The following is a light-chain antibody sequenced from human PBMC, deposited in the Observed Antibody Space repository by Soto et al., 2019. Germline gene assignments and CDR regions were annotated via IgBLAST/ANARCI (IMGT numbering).Light chain of an antibody. J-gene: IGLJ2*01. CDR3: SSFTSQSTVV. V-gene: IGLV2-14*01. CDR2: DVS. CDR1: RSDVGGYNY. Sequence: QSVLTQPASVSGSPGQSIAISCNGTRSDVGGYNYVSWYQQPPGKAPKLIIYDVSDRPSGVSTRFSGSKSGNTASLTISGLQADDEADYYCSSFTSQSTVVFGGGTKLTVL.